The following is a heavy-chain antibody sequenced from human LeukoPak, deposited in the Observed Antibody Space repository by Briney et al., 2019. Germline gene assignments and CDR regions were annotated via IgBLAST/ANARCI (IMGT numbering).Heavy chain of an antibody. CDR2: INHSGIT. Sequence: SETLSLTCTVSSYSIRSDYYWGWIRQPPGKGLEWIASINHSGITYYNPSLKSRVTISVDMSKNQFSPKLTSVTAADTAVYYCGRDRPSGYYDYWGQGILVTVSS. CDR3: GRDRPSGYYDY. D-gene: IGHD3-22*01. J-gene: IGHJ4*02. CDR1: SYSIRSDYY. V-gene: IGHV4-38-2*02.